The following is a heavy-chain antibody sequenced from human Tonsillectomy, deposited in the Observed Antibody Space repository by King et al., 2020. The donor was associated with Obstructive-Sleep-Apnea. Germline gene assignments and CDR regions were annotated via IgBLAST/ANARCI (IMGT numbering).Heavy chain of an antibody. D-gene: IGHD1-26*01. CDR1: GYSFTSYW. Sequence: QLVQSGAEVKKPGESLKISCKGSGYSFTSYWSGWVRQMPGKGLEWRGSIYPGDSDTRYSPSFQGKVTISADKSISTAYLQWSSLKASDTAMYYCVRHQSLSGSYYPHYWGQGTLVTVSS. V-gene: IGHV5-51*01. J-gene: IGHJ4*02. CDR3: VRHQSLSGSYYPHY. CDR2: IYPGDSDT.